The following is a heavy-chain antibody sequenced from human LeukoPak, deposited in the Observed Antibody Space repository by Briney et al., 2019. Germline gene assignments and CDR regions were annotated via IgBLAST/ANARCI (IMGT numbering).Heavy chain of an antibody. Sequence: SETLSLTCAVYGGSFSGYYWSWIRQPPGKGLEWIGEINHSGSTNYNPSLKSRVTISVDTSKNQFSLKLSSVTAADTAVYYCARNKDFWSGHGVFDYWGQGTLVTVSS. D-gene: IGHD3-3*01. J-gene: IGHJ4*02. CDR3: ARNKDFWSGHGVFDY. CDR1: GGSFSGYY. CDR2: INHSGST. V-gene: IGHV4-34*01.